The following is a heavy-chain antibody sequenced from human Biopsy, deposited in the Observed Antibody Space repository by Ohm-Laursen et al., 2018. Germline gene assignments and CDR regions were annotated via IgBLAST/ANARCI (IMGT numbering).Heavy chain of an antibody. CDR3: GTPTLRDNDLDV. Sequence: GTLSLTCIVSGGSFRNTNYYWGWIRQPPGKGLEWIGSVHYTGSTSYNPSLRRRVTISVDTSKNQFSLSLRSVTAADTAVYYCGTPTLRDNDLDVWGQGATVTVSS. V-gene: IGHV4-39*01. CDR2: VHYTGST. D-gene: IGHD3-3*01. CDR1: GGSFRNTNYY. J-gene: IGHJ6*02.